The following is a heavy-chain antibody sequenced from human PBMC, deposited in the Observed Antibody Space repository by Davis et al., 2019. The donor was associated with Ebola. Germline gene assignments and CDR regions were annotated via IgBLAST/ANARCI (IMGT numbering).Heavy chain of an antibody. CDR3: AVGSYTVGGLLDS. CDR1: GGTFRRNA. J-gene: IGHJ4*02. CDR2: IIPILGTS. D-gene: IGHD1-26*01. Sequence: SVKVSCKASGGTFRRNAINWVRQAPGQGLEWMAGIIPILGTSNYGQKFQGRVTITADESTSTAYMEVSSLRSEDTAVYYCAVGSYTVGGLLDSWGQGTLVTVSS. V-gene: IGHV1-69*13.